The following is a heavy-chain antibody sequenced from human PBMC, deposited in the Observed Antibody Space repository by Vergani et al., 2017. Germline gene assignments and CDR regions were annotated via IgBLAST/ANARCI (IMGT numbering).Heavy chain of an antibody. J-gene: IGHJ4*02. CDR3: ARRPLRYFDWLFLE. Sequence: QVQLQESGPGLVKPSETLSLTCAVSGDSISSGYYWGWIRQPPGKGLEWIGSIYHSGSTYYNPSLKSRVTISVDTSKNQFSLKLSSVTAADTAVYYCARRPLRYFDWLFLEWGQGTLVTVSS. CDR1: GDSISSGYY. D-gene: IGHD3-9*01. CDR2: IYHSGST. V-gene: IGHV4-38-2*01.